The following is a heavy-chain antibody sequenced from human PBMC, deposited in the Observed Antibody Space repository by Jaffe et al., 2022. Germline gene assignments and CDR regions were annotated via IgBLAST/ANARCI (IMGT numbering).Heavy chain of an antibody. D-gene: IGHD3-9*01. CDR1: GFTFSSYW. CDR3: ARTRSATYYDILTGYYTLGYFDY. Sequence: EVQLVESGGGLVQPGGSLRLSCAASGFTFSSYWMHWVRQAPGKGLVWVSRINSDGSSTSYADSVKGRFTISRDNAKNTLYLQMNSLRAEDTAVYYCARTRSATYYDILTGYYTLGYFDYWGQGTLVTVSS. CDR2: INSDGSST. J-gene: IGHJ4*02. V-gene: IGHV3-74*01.